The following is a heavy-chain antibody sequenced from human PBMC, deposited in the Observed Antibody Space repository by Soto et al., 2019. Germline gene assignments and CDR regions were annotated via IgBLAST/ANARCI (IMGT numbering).Heavy chain of an antibody. V-gene: IGHV4-4*02. CDR1: GDSLSTSYW. J-gene: IGHJ4*02. Sequence: QVELQESGPQLVKPSETLSLTCAVSGDSLSTSYWWTWVRQSPGKGLQWIGQVYHVGTTSYNPALKSRVIISVDKPKNQFSLKLPSMSAADTAVYFCARASYGLVFFDYWGQGSLVAGSS. D-gene: IGHD3-16*01. CDR2: VYHVGTT. CDR3: ARASYGLVFFDY.